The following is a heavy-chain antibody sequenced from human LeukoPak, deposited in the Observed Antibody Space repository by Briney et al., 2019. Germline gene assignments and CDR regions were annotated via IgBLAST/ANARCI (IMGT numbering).Heavy chain of an antibody. V-gene: IGHV3-23*01. CDR2: IRDRGGST. Sequence: GGSLRLSCAASGFTFSSYAMSWVRQAPGKGLEWVSAIRDRGGSTYYADSVKGRFTISRDNSKNTLYLQMNSLRAEDTAVYYCAKNTQNYGGPLGYWGQGTLVTVSS. CDR3: AKNTQNYGGPLGY. D-gene: IGHD1-7*01. J-gene: IGHJ4*02. CDR1: GFTFSSYA.